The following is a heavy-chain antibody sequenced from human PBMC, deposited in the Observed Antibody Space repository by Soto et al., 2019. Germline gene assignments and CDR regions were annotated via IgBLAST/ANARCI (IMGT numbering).Heavy chain of an antibody. J-gene: IGHJ6*03. V-gene: IGHV4-31*03. Sequence: QVQLQASGPGLVKPSQTLSLTCTVSGGSISSGGYYWSWIRQHPGKGLEWIGYIYYSGSTYYNPSLKSRVTIAVDTSKNQFSLKLSSVTAADTAVYYCARGSYCSGGSCYGYYYYMDVWGKGTTVTVSS. CDR1: GGSISSGGYY. D-gene: IGHD2-15*01. CDR3: ARGSYCSGGSCYGYYYYMDV. CDR2: IYYSGST.